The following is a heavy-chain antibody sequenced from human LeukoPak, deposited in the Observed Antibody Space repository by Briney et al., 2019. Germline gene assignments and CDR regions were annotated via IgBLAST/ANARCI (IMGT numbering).Heavy chain of an antibody. V-gene: IGHV4-39*07. CDR3: ARDISSGWLISIDS. D-gene: IGHD6-19*01. J-gene: IGHJ4*02. Sequence: PSETPSLTCTVSGGSISSSSYYWGWIRQPPGKGLEWIGSIYYSGSTYYNPSLKSRVTISIDTSKNQFSLKVSSVTAADTAVYYCARDISSGWLISIDSWGQGTLVTVSS. CDR1: GGSISSSSYY. CDR2: IYYSGST.